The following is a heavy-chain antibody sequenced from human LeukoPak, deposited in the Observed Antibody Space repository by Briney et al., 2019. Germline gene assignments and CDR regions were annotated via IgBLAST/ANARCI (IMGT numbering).Heavy chain of an antibody. V-gene: IGHV3-33*01. CDR3: ARDTYGYYGVYAFDI. D-gene: IGHD3-22*01. Sequence: PGGSLRLSCAASGFTFSSHGMHWVRQAPGKGLEWVAMIWYDGSKKYYGDSVKGRFTVSRDNSKNTVDLQMNSLRVEDTAVYYCARDTYGYYGVYAFDIWGQGTLVAVSS. CDR2: IWYDGSKK. CDR1: GFTFSSHG. J-gene: IGHJ3*02.